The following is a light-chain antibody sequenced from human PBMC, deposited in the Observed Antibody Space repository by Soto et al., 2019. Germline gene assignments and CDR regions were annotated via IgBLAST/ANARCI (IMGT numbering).Light chain of an antibody. CDR1: SSDVGGYNY. CDR2: EVN. CDR3: SSYAGSSNV. J-gene: IGLJ1*01. Sequence: QSVLTQPPSASGSPGQSVAISCTGTSSDVGGYNYVSWYQQHPGKAPKLMIYEVNKWPSGVPDRLSGSKSVNTASLTVSGLQAEDEADYYCSSYAGSSNVFGTGTKLTVL. V-gene: IGLV2-8*01.